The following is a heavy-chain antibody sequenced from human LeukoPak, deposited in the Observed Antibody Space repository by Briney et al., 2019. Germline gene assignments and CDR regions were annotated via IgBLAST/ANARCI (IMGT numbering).Heavy chain of an antibody. CDR1: GVSISDYY. Sequence: SETLSLTCTVFGVSISDYYWAWIRQPPGKGLELIGYISYSGSTNYNPSLKSRVTISVDTSKNQFSLKLSSVTAADTAVYYCARGLYSSSWPDAFDIWGQGTMVTVSS. CDR3: ARGLYSSSWPDAFDI. J-gene: IGHJ3*02. V-gene: IGHV4-59*01. CDR2: ISYSGST. D-gene: IGHD6-13*01.